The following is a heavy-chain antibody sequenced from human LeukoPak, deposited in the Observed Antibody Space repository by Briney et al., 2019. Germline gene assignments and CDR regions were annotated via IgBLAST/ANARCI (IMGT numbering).Heavy chain of an antibody. Sequence: GGSLRLSCVASGVTFSSYGMHWVRQAPGKGLEWVAFIRYDGSNEYYIDSVKGRFTLSRDNSKNTLYLQMNSLRVEDTAEYYCAKDGDDNVVAVAATHYYYMDVWGKGTTVTVSS. CDR3: AKDGDDNVVAVAATHYYYMDV. J-gene: IGHJ6*03. CDR2: IRYDGSNE. V-gene: IGHV3-30*02. D-gene: IGHD2-15*01. CDR1: GVTFSSYG.